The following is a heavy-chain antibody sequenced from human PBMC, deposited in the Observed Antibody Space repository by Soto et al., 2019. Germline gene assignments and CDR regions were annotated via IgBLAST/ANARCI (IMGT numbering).Heavy chain of an antibody. Sequence: QMQLVQSGPEVKKPGTSVKVSCKASGFTFTSSAVQWVRQARGQRLEWIGWIGVGSGNTNYAQKFQERVTITRDMSTSTAYMELSSLRSEDTAVYYCAAVLRFLEWSDFDYWGQGTLVTVSS. J-gene: IGHJ4*02. D-gene: IGHD3-3*01. V-gene: IGHV1-58*01. CDR1: GFTFTSSA. CDR3: AAVLRFLEWSDFDY. CDR2: IGVGSGNT.